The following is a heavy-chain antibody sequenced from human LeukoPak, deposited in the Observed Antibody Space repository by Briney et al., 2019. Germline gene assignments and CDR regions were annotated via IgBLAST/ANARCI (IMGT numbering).Heavy chain of an antibody. Sequence: GGSLRPSCAASGFTFSGSAMHWVRQASGKGLGWVGRIRSKANSYATAYAASVKGRFTISRDDSKNTAYLQMNSLKTEDTAVYYCTRGITMVRGVILYGMGVWGQGTTVTVSS. CDR2: IRSKANSYAT. CDR1: GFTFSGSA. CDR3: TRGITMVRGVILYGMGV. V-gene: IGHV3-73*01. D-gene: IGHD3-10*01. J-gene: IGHJ6*02.